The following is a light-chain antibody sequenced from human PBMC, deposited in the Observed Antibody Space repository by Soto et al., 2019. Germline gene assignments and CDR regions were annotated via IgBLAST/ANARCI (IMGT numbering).Light chain of an antibody. J-gene: IGKJ4*01. V-gene: IGKV3-11*01. CDR3: QQRSNWPLLT. CDR2: DAS. CDR1: QSVSSY. Sequence: EIVLTQSPATLSLSPGERATLSCRASQSVSSYLAWYQQKPGQAPRLLIYDASNRATGIPARFSGSGSGTDFTLTISSLEPEDFVVYYCQQRSNWPLLTFGGGTRWRSN.